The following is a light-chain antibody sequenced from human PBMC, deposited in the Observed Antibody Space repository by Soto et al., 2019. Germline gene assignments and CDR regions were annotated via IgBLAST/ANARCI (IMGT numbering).Light chain of an antibody. V-gene: IGKV1-6*01. J-gene: IGKJ2*01. CDR2: AAS. CDR3: LQYYTYPYT. CDR1: QGIRDD. Sequence: AIQMTQSPSSLSASVGDRVTITCRASQGIRDDLNWYQQKPGKAPKLLIYAASSLQSGVPSRFSASGSGTDFTLTISSLQPEDFTAHYCLQYYTYPYTFGQGTKVEIK.